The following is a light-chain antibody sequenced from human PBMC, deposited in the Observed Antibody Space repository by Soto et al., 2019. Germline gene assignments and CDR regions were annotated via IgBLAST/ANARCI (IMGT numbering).Light chain of an antibody. CDR3: QQRSNWPST. Sequence: EIVLTQSPVTLSLSPGERATLSCRASQSVSSYLAWYQQKPGQAPRLLIYDASNRATGIPARFSGSGSGTDFTLTISGLEPEDFAVYYCQQRSNWPSTFGGGTKVEIK. CDR2: DAS. J-gene: IGKJ4*01. V-gene: IGKV3-11*01. CDR1: QSVSSY.